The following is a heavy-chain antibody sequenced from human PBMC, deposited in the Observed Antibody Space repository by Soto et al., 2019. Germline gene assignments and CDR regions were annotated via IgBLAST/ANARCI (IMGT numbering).Heavy chain of an antibody. J-gene: IGHJ6*02. CDR1: GFTFSSYA. V-gene: IGHV3-30-3*01. Sequence: LRLSCAASGFTFSSYAMHWVRQAPGKGLEWVAVISYDGSNKYYADSVKGRFTISRDNSKNTLYLQMNSLRAEDTAVYYCARVNYYGSGSYSTYYYGMDVWGQGTTVTVSS. CDR2: ISYDGSNK. CDR3: ARVNYYGSGSYSTYYYGMDV. D-gene: IGHD3-10*01.